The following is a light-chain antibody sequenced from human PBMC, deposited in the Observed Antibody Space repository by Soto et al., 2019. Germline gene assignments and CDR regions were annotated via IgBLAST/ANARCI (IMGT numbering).Light chain of an antibody. V-gene: IGKV3-20*01. CDR3: QQYGSSPLT. CDR2: AAS. J-gene: IGKJ4*01. CDR1: QIVSSGY. Sequence: IVLTQSPATLSLSPGESAPLSCRASQIVSSGYLAWYQQKPGQAPRLLIYAASTRATDIPDRFSGSGSGTDFTLTISRLEPEDFAVYYCQQYGSSPLTFGGGTKVDI.